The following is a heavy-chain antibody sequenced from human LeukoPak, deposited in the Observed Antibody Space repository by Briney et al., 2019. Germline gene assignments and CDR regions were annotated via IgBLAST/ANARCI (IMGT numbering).Heavy chain of an antibody. CDR1: GFTFSSYS. J-gene: IGHJ4*02. CDR2: ISGSGGST. V-gene: IGHV3-23*01. Sequence: KPGGSLRLSCAASGFTFSSYSMSWVRQAPGKRLEWVSGISGSGGSTDYADSVKGRFTISRDNSKNTLYLQMNSLRVEDTAVYYCAKDPGYQVVYCFDYWGQGTLVTVSS. CDR3: AKDPGYQVVYCFDY. D-gene: IGHD2-2*01.